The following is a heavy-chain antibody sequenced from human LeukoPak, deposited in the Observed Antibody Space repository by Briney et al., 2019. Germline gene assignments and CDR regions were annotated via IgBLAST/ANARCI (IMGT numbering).Heavy chain of an antibody. Sequence: GGSLRLSCTASGFALSFFAMSWLRQPPGKGLDWVSTINANSGATSYAASVRGRFTISRDNSKNKLYLQLNSLRAEDTAVYYCAKPISGGLAVTADWFDPWGEGPLVVVSS. D-gene: IGHD6-19*01. J-gene: IGHJ5*01. V-gene: IGHV3-23*01. CDR2: INANSGAT. CDR1: GFALSFFA. CDR3: AKPISGGLAVTADWFDP.